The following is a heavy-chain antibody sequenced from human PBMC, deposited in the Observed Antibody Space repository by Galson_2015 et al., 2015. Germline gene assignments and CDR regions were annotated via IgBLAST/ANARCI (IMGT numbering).Heavy chain of an antibody. J-gene: IGHJ4*02. D-gene: IGHD2-15*01. CDR2: ISGSGGST. Sequence: SLRLSCAASGFTFRSYALSWVRRAPGKGLEWVSVISGSGGSTYYADSVKGRFTISRDNSKNTLYLQMNSLRADDTAVYYCAKALGTIYCNGGSCYFDYWGQGTLVTVSS. V-gene: IGHV3-23*01. CDR1: GFTFRSYA. CDR3: AKALGTIYCNGGSCYFDY.